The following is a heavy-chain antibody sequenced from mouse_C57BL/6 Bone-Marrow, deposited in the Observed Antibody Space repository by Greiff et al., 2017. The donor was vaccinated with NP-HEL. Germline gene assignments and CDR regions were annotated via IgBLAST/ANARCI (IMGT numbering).Heavy chain of an antibody. CDR2: ISNGGGST. J-gene: IGHJ3*01. Sequence: EVKLEESGGGLVQPGGSLKLSCAASGFTFSDYYMYWVRQTPEKRLEWVAYISNGGGSTYYPDTVKGRFTISRDNAKNTLYLQMSRLKSEDTAMYYWARPIYDGYSAWFAYWGQGTLVTVSA. CDR1: GFTFSDYY. V-gene: IGHV5-12*01. CDR3: ARPIYDGYSAWFAY. D-gene: IGHD2-3*01.